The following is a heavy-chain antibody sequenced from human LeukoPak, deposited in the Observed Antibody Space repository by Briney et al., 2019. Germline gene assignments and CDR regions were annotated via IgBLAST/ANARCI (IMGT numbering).Heavy chain of an antibody. J-gene: IGHJ4*02. CDR2: IYHSGST. V-gene: IGHV4-4*02. CDR1: GGSISSSNW. D-gene: IGHD3-22*01. CDR3: ARAVSSGYYYAYFDY. Sequence: SGTLSLTCAVSGGSISSSNWWSWVRQPPGKGLEWIGEIYHSGSTNYNPSLKSRVTISVDTSKNQFSLKLSSVTAADTAVYYCARAVSSGYYYAYFDYWGQGTLVTVSS.